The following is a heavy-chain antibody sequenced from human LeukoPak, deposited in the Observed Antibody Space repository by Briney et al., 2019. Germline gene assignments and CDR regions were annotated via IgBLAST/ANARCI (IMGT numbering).Heavy chain of an antibody. CDR2: ISYDGSNK. Sequence: GGSLRLSCAASGFTFSSYAMHWVRQAPGKGLEWVAVISYDGSNKYYADSVKGRFTISRDNSKNTLYLQMNSLRAEDTAVYYCARGTLLLWFGELGGWGQGTLVTVSS. D-gene: IGHD3-10*01. CDR1: GFTFSSYA. J-gene: IGHJ4*02. V-gene: IGHV3-30*04. CDR3: ARGTLLLWFGELGG.